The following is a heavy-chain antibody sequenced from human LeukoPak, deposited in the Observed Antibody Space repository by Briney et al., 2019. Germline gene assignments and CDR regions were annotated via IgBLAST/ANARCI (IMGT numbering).Heavy chain of an antibody. J-gene: IGHJ6*02. D-gene: IGHD3-22*01. V-gene: IGHV3-7*01. CDR2: IKQDGSEK. CDR1: GFTFSSYW. CDR3: ASGEDYYDSSGYYHYYYGMDV. Sequence: GGSLRLSCAASGFTFSSYWMSWVRQAPGKGLEWVANIKQDGSEKYYVDSVKGRFTISRDNAKNSLYLQMNSLRAEDTAVYYCASGEDYYDSSGYYHYYYGMDVWGQGTTVTASS.